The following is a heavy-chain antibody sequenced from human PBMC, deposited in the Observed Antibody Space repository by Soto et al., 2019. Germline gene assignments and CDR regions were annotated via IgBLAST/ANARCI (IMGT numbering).Heavy chain of an antibody. J-gene: IGHJ5*02. CDR2: IIPIFDSP. CDR3: ARGAECRGYCLKKFTWLAP. Sequence: GASVKVSCKASGGSFSTYAFSWVRQAPGHGLEWMGGIIPIFDSPYYAQSFQGRVTIAADRSTSTVYMELSSLTPEDTAVYYCARGAECRGYCLKKFTWLAPWGQGTLVTVSS. V-gene: IGHV1-69*06. D-gene: IGHD2-15*01. CDR1: GGSFSTYA.